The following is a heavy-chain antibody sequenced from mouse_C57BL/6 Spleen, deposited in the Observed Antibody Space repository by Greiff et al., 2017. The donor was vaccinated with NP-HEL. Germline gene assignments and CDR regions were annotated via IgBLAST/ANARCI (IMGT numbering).Heavy chain of an antibody. CDR1: GYTFTSYW. V-gene: IGHV1-52*01. J-gene: IGHJ4*01. CDR3: ARGDYYAMDY. Sequence: QVQLQQPGAELVRPGSPVKLSCKASGYTFTSYWMHWVKQRPIQGLEWIGNIDPSDSETHYNQKFKDKATLTVDKSSSTAYMQLSSLTSEDSAVYYCARGDYYAMDYWGQGTSVTVSS. CDR2: IDPSDSET.